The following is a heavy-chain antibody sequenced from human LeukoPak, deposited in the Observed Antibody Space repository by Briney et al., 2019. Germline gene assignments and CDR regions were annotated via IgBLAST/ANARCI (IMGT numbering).Heavy chain of an antibody. V-gene: IGHV3-7*01. CDR2: IKKDGSEK. Sequence: GGSLRLSCAASGFTFSSYWMSWVRQAPGKGLEWVANIKKDGSEKYYVDSVKGRFTISRDNAKNSLYLQMNSLRAEDTAVYYCAKDRRYYDILTGSFDYWGQGTLVTVSS. D-gene: IGHD3-9*01. J-gene: IGHJ4*02. CDR3: AKDRRYYDILTGSFDY. CDR1: GFTFSSYW.